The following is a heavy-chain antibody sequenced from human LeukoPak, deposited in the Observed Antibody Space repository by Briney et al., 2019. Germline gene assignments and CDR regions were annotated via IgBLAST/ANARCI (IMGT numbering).Heavy chain of an antibody. CDR3: ARDLVTVTKGFDI. D-gene: IGHD4-17*01. CDR2: IYYSGST. J-gene: IGHJ3*02. V-gene: IGHV4-31*03. CDR1: GGSISSGGYY. Sequence: SETLSLTCTVSGGSISSGGYYWSWIRQHPGKGLEWIGYIYYSGSTYYNPSLKSRVTISVDTSKNQFSLKLSSATAADTAVYYCARDLVTVTKGFDIWGQGTMVSVSS.